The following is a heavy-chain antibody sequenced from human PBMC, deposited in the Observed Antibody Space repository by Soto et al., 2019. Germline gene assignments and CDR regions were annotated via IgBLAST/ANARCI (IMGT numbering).Heavy chain of an antibody. CDR1: GFTFSSYE. J-gene: IGHJ6*02. D-gene: IGHD3-22*01. Sequence: PGGSLRLSCAASGFTFSSYEMNWVRQAPGKGLEWVSYISSSGSTIYYADSVKGRFTISRDNAKNSLCLQMNSLRAEDTAVYYCARVWGTYYYDSSGYYYPSDYYYGMDVWGQGTTVTVSS. CDR2: ISSSGSTI. CDR3: ARVWGTYYYDSSGYYYPSDYYYGMDV. V-gene: IGHV3-48*03.